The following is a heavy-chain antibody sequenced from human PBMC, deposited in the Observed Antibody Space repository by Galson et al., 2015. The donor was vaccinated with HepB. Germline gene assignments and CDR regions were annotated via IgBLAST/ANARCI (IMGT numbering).Heavy chain of an antibody. CDR1: GFTYSTYS. D-gene: IGHD3-3*01. V-gene: IGHV3-48*01. J-gene: IGHJ6*03. CDR2: ISRSSSAI. Sequence: SLRLSCAASGFTYSTYSMNWVRQAPGKGLERVSYISRSSSAIYYADSVKGRFTISRDNAKNSLYLQMNSLRVEDTAVYYCARSRFDFWSGYDYYMDVWGKGTTVTVSS. CDR3: ARSRFDFWSGYDYYMDV.